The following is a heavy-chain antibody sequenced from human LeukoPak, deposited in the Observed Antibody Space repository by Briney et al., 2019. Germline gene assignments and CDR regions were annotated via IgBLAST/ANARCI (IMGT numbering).Heavy chain of an antibody. CDR1: GGSISSSNW. J-gene: IGHJ6*04. CDR3: ARGRGGTMVRGAPYYYYGMDV. V-gene: IGHV4-4*02. Sequence: SETLSLTCAVSGGSISSSNWWSWVRQPPGKGLEWIGEIYHSGSTNYNPSLKSRVTISVDTSKNQFSLKLSSVTAADTAVYYCARGRGGTMVRGAPYYYYGMDVWGKGTTVTVSS. D-gene: IGHD3-10*01. CDR2: IYHSGST.